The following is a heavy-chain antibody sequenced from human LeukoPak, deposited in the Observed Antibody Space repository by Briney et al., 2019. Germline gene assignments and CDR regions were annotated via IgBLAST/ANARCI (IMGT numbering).Heavy chain of an antibody. CDR2: IYYSGST. CDR1: GVTISSYY. V-gene: IGHV4-59*08. CDR3: ARHSTESATNDAFDI. J-gene: IGHJ3*02. Sequence: PSETLSLTCTVSGVTISSYYWSWIRQPPGKGLEWIAYIYYSGSTNYNPSLKSRVTISVDTSKNQFSLKLSSVTAADTAVYYCARHSTESATNDAFDIWGQGTVVTVSS. D-gene: IGHD2-2*01.